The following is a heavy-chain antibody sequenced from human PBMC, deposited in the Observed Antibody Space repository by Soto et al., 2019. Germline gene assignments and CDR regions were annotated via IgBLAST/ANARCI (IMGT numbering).Heavy chain of an antibody. D-gene: IGHD6-19*01. CDR2: ISYDGSNK. CDR1: GFTFSSYG. Sequence: QVQLVESGGGVVQPGRSLRLSCVASGFTFSSYGMHWVRQAPGKGLEWVAVISYDGSNKYYADSVKGRFTISRDNSKNTLYVQMNSLRAADTAVYYCAKDSRYNSGWAPYYYYGMEVWGQGTTVTVSS. CDR3: AKDSRYNSGWAPYYYYGMEV. J-gene: IGHJ6*02. V-gene: IGHV3-30*18.